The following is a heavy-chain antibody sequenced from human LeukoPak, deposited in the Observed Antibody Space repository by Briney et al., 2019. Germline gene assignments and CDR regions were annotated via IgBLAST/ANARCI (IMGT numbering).Heavy chain of an antibody. J-gene: IGHJ4*02. D-gene: IGHD6-13*01. CDR1: GGSISSGGYY. Sequence: SQTLSLTYTVSGGSISSGGYYWNWIRQHPGKGLEWIGYIYYSGSTYYNPSLKSRVTISVDTSKNQFSLRLSSVTAADTAVYYCARERGSSSYFYFDYWGQGTLVTVSS. V-gene: IGHV4-31*03. CDR3: ARERGSSSYFYFDY. CDR2: IYYSGST.